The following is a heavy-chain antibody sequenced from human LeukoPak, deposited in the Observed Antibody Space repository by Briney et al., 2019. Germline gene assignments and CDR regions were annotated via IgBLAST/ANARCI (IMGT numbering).Heavy chain of an antibody. J-gene: IGHJ4*02. CDR2: IYYIGST. CDR3: ARSRSYTGDGFDY. D-gene: IGHD3-10*01. V-gene: IGHV4-59*08. Sequence: SETLSPTCTLTGGPISSYYWSWIRQPPGKGLQYIGVIYYIGSTNYNPSLKSRVTISVDTSKNQFSLRLNSVTAADTAVYYCARSRSYTGDGFDYWGQGALVTVSS. CDR1: GGPISSYY.